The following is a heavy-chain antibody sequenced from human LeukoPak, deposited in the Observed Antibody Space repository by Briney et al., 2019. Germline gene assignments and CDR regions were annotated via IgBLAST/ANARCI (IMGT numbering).Heavy chain of an antibody. Sequence: GGSLRLSCAASGFTFSTYAMSWVRQAPGKGLEWVSSVRGSGDTKYDADSLKGRFTISRDNPKNTVYLQMNSLRAEDTAIYYCARCRGLLDAFDYWGQGILVTVSP. CDR2: VRGSGDTK. CDR3: ARCRGLLDAFDY. V-gene: IGHV3-23*01. J-gene: IGHJ4*02. CDR1: GFTFSTYA. D-gene: IGHD3-10*01.